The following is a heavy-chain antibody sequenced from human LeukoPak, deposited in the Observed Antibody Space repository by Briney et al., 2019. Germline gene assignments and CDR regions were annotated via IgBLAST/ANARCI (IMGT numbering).Heavy chain of an antibody. V-gene: IGHV4-34*01. CDR3: ARAGRTRITIFGFDP. J-gene: IGHJ5*02. D-gene: IGHD3-3*01. Sequence: SETLSLTCVVYGGSFSGYYWSWIRQPPGKGLEWIGEIDQSGTTNYNPSLKSRVTISVDTSKNQFSLKLSSVTAADTAVYYCARAGRTRITIFGFDPWGQGTLVTVSS. CDR1: GGSFSGYY. CDR2: IDQSGTT.